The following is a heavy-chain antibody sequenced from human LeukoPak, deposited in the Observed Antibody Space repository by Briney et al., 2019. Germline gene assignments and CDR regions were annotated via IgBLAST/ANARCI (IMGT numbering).Heavy chain of an antibody. CDR1: GFTFSSCV. Sequence: PGRSLRLSCAASGFTFSSCVMSWVRQAPGKGLEWVSGISGSGGSAYYADSVKGRFTSSRDNSKNTLYLQMSSLRAEDTAVYYCAKALGSGADHRNFDSWGQGTLVTVSS. J-gene: IGHJ4*02. V-gene: IGHV3-23*01. CDR3: AKALGSGADHRNFDS. CDR2: ISGSGGSA. D-gene: IGHD4/OR15-4a*01.